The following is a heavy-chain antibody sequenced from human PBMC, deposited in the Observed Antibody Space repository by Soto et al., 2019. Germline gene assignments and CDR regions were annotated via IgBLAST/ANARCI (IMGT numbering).Heavy chain of an antibody. Sequence: SETLSLTCTVSGGSIGTYYWSWIRQPPGKGLEWIGYIYYRGNTDYNPSLKSRVTISLDTPKNQFSLKLTSVTAADTAVYYCATMGTPATGLYYFDYWGQGTLVTVSS. CDR2: IYYRGNT. D-gene: IGHD5-18*01. J-gene: IGHJ4*02. CDR3: ATMGTPATGLYYFDY. V-gene: IGHV4-59*08. CDR1: GGSIGTYY.